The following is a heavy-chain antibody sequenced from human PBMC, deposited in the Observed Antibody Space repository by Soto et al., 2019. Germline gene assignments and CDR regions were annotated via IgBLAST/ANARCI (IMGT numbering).Heavy chain of an antibody. CDR3: ARGRRWGQSVKGLDS. CDR2: INHSGTT. V-gene: IGHV4-34*01. Sequence: QVLLQQWGAGLLKPSETLSLTCAVSGGSFSGYYWTWIRQAPGKGLEWIGEINHSGTTNYNPSLKSRVSVSVDTSKNQFSLKLTSVTGPDTCVYYCARGRRWGQSVKGLDSWGQGTLVTVSS. D-gene: IGHD3-16*01. CDR1: GGSFSGYY. J-gene: IGHJ4*02.